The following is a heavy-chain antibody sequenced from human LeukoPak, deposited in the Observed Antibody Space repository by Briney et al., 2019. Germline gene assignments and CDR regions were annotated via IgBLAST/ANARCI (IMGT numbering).Heavy chain of an antibody. CDR3: AKDPSESYNYGYFDY. CDR2: ISGSGGST. Sequence: LPGGSLRLSCAASGLILRSYAMSWVRQAPGKGLEWVSAISGSGGSTYYADSVKGRFTIFRDNAKNTVYLQMNSLRVEDTAVYFCAKDPSESYNYGYFDYWGQGTLVTVSS. V-gene: IGHV3-23*01. CDR1: GLILRSYA. J-gene: IGHJ4*02. D-gene: IGHD3-10*01.